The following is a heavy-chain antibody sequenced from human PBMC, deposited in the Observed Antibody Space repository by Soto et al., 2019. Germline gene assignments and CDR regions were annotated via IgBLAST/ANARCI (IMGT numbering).Heavy chain of an antibody. CDR3: ASGELYYGSGNLPFDY. CDR2: ISGGGTST. D-gene: IGHD3-10*01. V-gene: IGHV3-23*01. Sequence: GGSLRLSCASSVFTFSNYAMSWVRQAPGKGLKWVSAISGGGTSTYYADSVKGRFTISRDNSKNTLYLQMNSLRAEDTAVYYCASGELYYGSGNLPFDYWGQGTLVTVSS. CDR1: VFTFSNYA. J-gene: IGHJ4*02.